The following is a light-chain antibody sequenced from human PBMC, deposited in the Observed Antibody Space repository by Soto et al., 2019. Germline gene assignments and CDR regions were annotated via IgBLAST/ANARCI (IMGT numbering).Light chain of an antibody. V-gene: IGKV3-20*01. CDR1: QSLRSTY. CDR3: QQYGSSPRT. J-gene: IGKJ1*01. Sequence: EIVLTQSPATLSLSPGEGATLACRASQSLRSTYLAWYQQKPGQAPRLLIYGAFKRATGIPDRFSGSGSGTDFTLTISRMEPEDFAVYCCQQYGSSPRTFGQGTKVDIK. CDR2: GAF.